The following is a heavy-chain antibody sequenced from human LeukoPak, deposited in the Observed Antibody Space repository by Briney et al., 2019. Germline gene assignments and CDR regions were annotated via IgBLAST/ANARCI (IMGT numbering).Heavy chain of an antibody. Sequence: SETLSLTCTVSGGSISGSTYYWSWIRQPPGKGLEWIGYIYYSGSTNYNPSLKSRVTISVDTSKNQFSLKLSSVTAADTAVYYCAGGRGYSYGLFDYWGHGTLVTVSS. CDR2: IYYSGST. V-gene: IGHV4-61*01. D-gene: IGHD5-18*01. CDR1: GGSISGSTYY. J-gene: IGHJ4*01. CDR3: AGGRGYSYGLFDY.